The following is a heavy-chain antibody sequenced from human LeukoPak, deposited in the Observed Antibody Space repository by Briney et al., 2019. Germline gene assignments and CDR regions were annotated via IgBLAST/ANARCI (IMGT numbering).Heavy chain of an antibody. V-gene: IGHV3-33*01. Sequence: GRSLRLSCAASGFTFSSHGMHWVRQAPGKGLEWVAVIWYDGSNKYYADSVKGRFTISRDNSKNTLYLQMNSLRAEDTAVYYCAREGQTYYYGSGSPTDYGMDVWGKGTTVTVSS. J-gene: IGHJ6*04. CDR3: AREGQTYYYGSGSPTDYGMDV. CDR1: GFTFSSHG. D-gene: IGHD3-10*01. CDR2: IWYDGSNK.